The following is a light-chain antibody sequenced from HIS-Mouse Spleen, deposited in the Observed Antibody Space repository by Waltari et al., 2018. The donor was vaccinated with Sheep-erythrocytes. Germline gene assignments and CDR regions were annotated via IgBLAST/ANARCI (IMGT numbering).Light chain of an antibody. CDR3: CSYAGSSTFHVV. Sequence: QSALTQPASVSGSPGQSITISCTGTSSDVGSYNLFSGYQTHPGKAPKPMIYEGSKRPSGVSNRFSGSKSGNTASLTISGLQAEDEADYYCCSYAGSSTFHVVFGGGTKLTVL. CDR2: EGS. J-gene: IGLJ2*01. CDR1: SSDVGSYNL. V-gene: IGLV2-23*03.